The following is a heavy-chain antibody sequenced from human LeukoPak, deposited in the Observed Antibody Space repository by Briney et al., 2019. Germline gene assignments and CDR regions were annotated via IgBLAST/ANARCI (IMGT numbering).Heavy chain of an antibody. CDR2: IYYSGST. CDR1: GGSISSYY. J-gene: IGHJ4*02. V-gene: IGHV4-59*01. Sequence: PSETLSLTCTVSGGSISSYYCSWIRKPPGRGLEYIGFIYYSGSTKYNPSLKSRVTISVDTSKNQFYLKLNSVTAADTAVYYCARRSESGYSFDNWGQGTLVTVSS. CDR3: ARRSESGYSFDN. D-gene: IGHD5-12*01.